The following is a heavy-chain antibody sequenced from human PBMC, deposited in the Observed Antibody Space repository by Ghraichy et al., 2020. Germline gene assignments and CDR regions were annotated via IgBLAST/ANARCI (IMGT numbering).Heavy chain of an antibody. V-gene: IGHV3-30-3*01. CDR1: GFTFSSYA. D-gene: IGHD4-11*01. J-gene: IGHJ6*03. CDR2: ISYDGSHK. Sequence: GESLNISCAASGFTFSSYAMHWVRQAPGKGLEWVAVISYDGSHKYDADSVKGRFTISRDNSKNTLYLQTTSLRAEDTAVYYCARDRSNQLTPLTPYYMDVWGKGTTVTVSS. CDR3: ARDRSNQLTPLTPYYMDV.